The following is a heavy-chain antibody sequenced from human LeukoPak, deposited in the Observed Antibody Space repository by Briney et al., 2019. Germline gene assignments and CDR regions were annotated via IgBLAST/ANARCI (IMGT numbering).Heavy chain of an antibody. D-gene: IGHD3-22*01. V-gene: IGHV1-18*01. CDR2: ISAYNGNT. CDR3: ARDRQLGSSGYYAAY. J-gene: IGHJ4*02. CDR1: GSTFTSYG. Sequence: GASVKLSCTASGSTFTSYGISWVRQAPGQGLELMGWISAYNGNTNYAQKVQGRVTLTTETSTSTAYMELRSLRSDDTAVYYCARDRQLGSSGYYAAYWGQGTLVTVST.